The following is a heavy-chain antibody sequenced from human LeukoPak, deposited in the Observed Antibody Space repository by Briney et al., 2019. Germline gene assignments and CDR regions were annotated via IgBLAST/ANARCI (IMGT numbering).Heavy chain of an antibody. V-gene: IGHV3-21*04. CDR3: AKSLDYGGNRARLDF. CDR1: GFIFSSYR. CDR2: ISSSGSYI. J-gene: IGHJ4*02. D-gene: IGHD4-23*01. Sequence: GGSLRLSCAASGFIFSSYRMNWVRQAPGKGLEWVSSISSSGSYIYYARSVKGRFTVSRDNSKNTLYLQMNSLRVDDTAVYYCAKSLDYGGNRARLDFWGQGTLVTVSS.